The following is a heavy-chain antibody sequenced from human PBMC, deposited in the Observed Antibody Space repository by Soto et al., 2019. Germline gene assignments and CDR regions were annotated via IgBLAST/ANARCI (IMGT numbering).Heavy chain of an antibody. CDR2: ISSSGSTI. J-gene: IGHJ3*02. CDR3: ARFMVWGYDSAFDI. Sequence: PGGSLRLSCAASGFTFSDYYMSWIRQAPGKGLEWVSYISSSGSTIYYADSVKGRFTISRDNAKNSLYLQMNSLRAEDTAVYYCARFMVWGYDSAFDIWGQGTMVTVSS. V-gene: IGHV3-11*01. D-gene: IGHD5-12*01. CDR1: GFTFSDYY.